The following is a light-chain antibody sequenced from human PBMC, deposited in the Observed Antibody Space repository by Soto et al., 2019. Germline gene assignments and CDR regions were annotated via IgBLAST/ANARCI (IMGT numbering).Light chain of an antibody. CDR1: QGLGVW. CDR3: QQAYSFPLT. Sequence: DIQMTQSPSSVSASVGDRVTITCRASQGLGVWLGWYQQKPGKAPQLLIFGASGLQTGVPSRFSGSGSGTDFTLTISSLLPEDFATSYCQQAYSFPLTFGGGTKVEIK. J-gene: IGKJ4*01. CDR2: GAS. V-gene: IGKV1-12*01.